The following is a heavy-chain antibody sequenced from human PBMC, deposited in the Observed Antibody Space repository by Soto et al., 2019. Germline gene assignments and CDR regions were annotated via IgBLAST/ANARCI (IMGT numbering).Heavy chain of an antibody. V-gene: IGHV3-53*01. Sequence: WWSLRLSCTASVFSVNDNYMAWVRQAPGKSPEWVAVIFTRGTAHYADSVTGRFTFSRDNSKRTLNLQLNNLRAEDTAVYYCTKLWGYYFESWGQGTLVTVSS. CDR2: IFTRGTA. D-gene: IGHD3-22*01. J-gene: IGHJ4*02. CDR3: TKLWGYYFES. CDR1: VFSVNDNY.